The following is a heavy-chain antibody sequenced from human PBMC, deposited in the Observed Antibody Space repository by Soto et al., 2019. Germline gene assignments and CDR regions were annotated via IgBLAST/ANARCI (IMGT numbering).Heavy chain of an antibody. Sequence: QVQLVQSGAEVKKPGASVKVSCKASGYTFTSYGISWVRQAPGQGLEWMGWISAYNGNTNYAQKLQGRVTMTTDTSTITAYMELRSLRSDDTAVYYCARSKTLYYDFWSGYFVYWGQGTLVTVSS. CDR1: GYTFTSYG. CDR2: ISAYNGNT. J-gene: IGHJ4*02. D-gene: IGHD3-3*01. V-gene: IGHV1-18*01. CDR3: ARSKTLYYDFWSGYFVY.